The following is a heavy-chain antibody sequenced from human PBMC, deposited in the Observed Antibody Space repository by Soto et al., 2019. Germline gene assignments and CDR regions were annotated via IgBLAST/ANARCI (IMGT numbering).Heavy chain of an antibody. CDR2: ISAHNVNT. D-gene: IGHD3-10*01. Sequence: QVQLVQSGAEVKKPGASVKLSCKASGYTFTSYGISWVRQAPGQGIEWMGWISAHNVNTKYAQKLQGRFTMTTDTSRSTAYMELRSLRSDDTAVYYCAIDLRYGLCDYWGPGTLVTVSS. CDR3: AIDLRYGLCDY. V-gene: IGHV1-18*01. J-gene: IGHJ4*02. CDR1: GYTFTSYG.